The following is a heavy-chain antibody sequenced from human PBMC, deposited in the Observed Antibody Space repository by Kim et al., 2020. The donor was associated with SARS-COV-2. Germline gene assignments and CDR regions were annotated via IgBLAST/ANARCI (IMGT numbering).Heavy chain of an antibody. CDR1: GESFSDYS. CDR2: INQSGST. J-gene: IGHJ6*03. V-gene: IGHV4-34*01. D-gene: IGHD3-3*01. CDR3: ARGRVGVIPSPILGLGPFWIYYYMDV. Sequence: SETLSHTCAVFGESFSDYSWTWIRQSPGKGLEWIGEINQSGSTKYNPSLKSRVTISIDTSKNHFSLKVTSVTAADTAIYYCARGRVGVIPSPILGLGPFWIYYYMDVWGKGAAVTVS.